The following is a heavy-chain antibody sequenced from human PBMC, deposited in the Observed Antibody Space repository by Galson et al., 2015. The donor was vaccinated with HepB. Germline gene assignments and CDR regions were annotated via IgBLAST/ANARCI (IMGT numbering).Heavy chain of an antibody. CDR2: IWYDGSSK. Sequence: SLRLSCAASGFTFSSYGMHWVRQAPGKGLEWVAVIWYDGSSKYYADSVKGRFTISRDNSKNTLYLQMNSLRAEDTAVYYCARESGSARANWFDPWGQGTLVTVSS. CDR1: GFTFSSYG. D-gene: IGHD1-26*01. CDR3: ARESGSARANWFDP. J-gene: IGHJ5*02. V-gene: IGHV3-33*01.